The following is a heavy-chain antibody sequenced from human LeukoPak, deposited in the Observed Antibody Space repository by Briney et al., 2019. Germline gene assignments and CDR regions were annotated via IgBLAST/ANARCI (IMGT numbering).Heavy chain of an antibody. D-gene: IGHD5-18*01. J-gene: IGHJ4*02. Sequence: PGGSLRLSCAASGFTFSSHWMSWVRHAPGKGLEWVANIKEDGSEIYYVDSVKGRFTISRDNDKNSLYLQMNSLRAEDTAVYYCTRRGYGYWGQGTLVTVSS. CDR3: TRRGYGY. CDR2: IKEDGSEI. V-gene: IGHV3-7*01. CDR1: GFTFSSHW.